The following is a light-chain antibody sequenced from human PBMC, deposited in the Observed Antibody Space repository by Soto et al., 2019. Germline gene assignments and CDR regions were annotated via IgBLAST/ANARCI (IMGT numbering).Light chain of an antibody. Sequence: QSALAQPASVSGSPGQSITISCTGTTRDVGGSDYVSWYQQYPGKAPKLVIFEVRNRPSDVSNRFSGSKSGNTASLTISGLQAEDEADYYCSSYSSGRNTYVLGYGTKVT. J-gene: IGLJ1*01. CDR3: SSYSSGRNTYV. CDR2: EVR. V-gene: IGLV2-14*01. CDR1: TRDVGGSDY.